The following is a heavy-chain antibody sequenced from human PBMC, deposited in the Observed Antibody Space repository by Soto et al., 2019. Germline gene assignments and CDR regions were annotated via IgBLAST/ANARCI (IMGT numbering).Heavy chain of an antibody. Sequence: PSETLSLTCTVSGGSISSGDYYWSWIRQPPGKGLEWIGYIYYSGSTYYNPSLKSRVTISVDTSKNQFSLKLSSVTAADTAVYYCARDNIDNYYGSGPYYYYYGMDVWGQGTTVTSP. J-gene: IGHJ6*02. CDR1: GGSISSGDYY. V-gene: IGHV4-30-4*01. CDR2: IYYSGST. CDR3: ARDNIDNYYGSGPYYYYYGMDV. D-gene: IGHD3-10*01.